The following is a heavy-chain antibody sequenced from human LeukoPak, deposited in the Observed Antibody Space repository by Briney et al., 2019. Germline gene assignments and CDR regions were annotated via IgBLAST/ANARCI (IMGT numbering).Heavy chain of an antibody. V-gene: IGHV3-30*02. Sequence: GGSLRLSCAASGFTFRSYGMHWVRQAPGKGLEWVAFIRYDGNSNYYADSVKGRFTISRDNSRSTLYLQMNSLRAEDTAVYYCAKEEVISGNHGVYFDYWGQGTLVAVSS. CDR2: IRYDGNSN. D-gene: IGHD3-22*01. CDR3: AKEEVISGNHGVYFDY. J-gene: IGHJ4*02. CDR1: GFTFRSYG.